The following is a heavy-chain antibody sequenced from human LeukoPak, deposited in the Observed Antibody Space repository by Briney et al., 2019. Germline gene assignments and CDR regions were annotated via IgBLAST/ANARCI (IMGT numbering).Heavy chain of an antibody. D-gene: IGHD6-13*01. J-gene: IGHJ4*02. V-gene: IGHV1-2*02. Sequence: ASVKVSCKASGYTFTGYYMHWVRQAPGQGLEWVGWINPNSGGTNSAQKFQGRVTMTRDTSISTAYMELSRMRSDDTAVYYCATASAQQLVPDYWGQGTLVTVSS. CDR3: ATASAQQLVPDY. CDR2: INPNSGGT. CDR1: GYTFTGYY.